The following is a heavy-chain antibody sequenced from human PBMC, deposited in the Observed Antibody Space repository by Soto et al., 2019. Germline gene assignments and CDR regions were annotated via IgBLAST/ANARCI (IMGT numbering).Heavy chain of an antibody. Sequence: GGSLRLSCAASGFTFSSYSMNRVRQAPGKGLEWVSYISSSSSAIYYADSVKGRFTISRDNAKNSLYLQMNSLRAEDTAVYYCTTVTSCTSHCYAEEYYYYGMDVWGQGTTVTVSS. CDR3: TTVTSCTSHCYAEEYYYYGMDV. J-gene: IGHJ6*02. D-gene: IGHD2-2*01. CDR1: GFTFSSYS. V-gene: IGHV3-48*01. CDR2: ISSSSSAI.